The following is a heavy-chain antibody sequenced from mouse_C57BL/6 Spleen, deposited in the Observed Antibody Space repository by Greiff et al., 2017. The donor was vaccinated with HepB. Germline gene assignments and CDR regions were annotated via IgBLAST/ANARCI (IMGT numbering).Heavy chain of an antibody. V-gene: IGHV5-12*01. Sequence: EVHLVESGGGLVQPGGSLKLSCAASGFTFSDYYMYWVRQTPEKRLEWVAYISNGGGSTYYPDTVKGRFTISRDNAKNTLYLQMSRLKSEDTAMYYCARRGYDYDVEAMDYWGQGTSVTVSS. CDR2: ISNGGGST. CDR3: ARRGYDYDVEAMDY. J-gene: IGHJ4*01. D-gene: IGHD2-4*01. CDR1: GFTFSDYY.